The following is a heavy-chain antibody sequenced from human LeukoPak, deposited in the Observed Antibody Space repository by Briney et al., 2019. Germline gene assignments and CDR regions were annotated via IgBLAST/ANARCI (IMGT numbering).Heavy chain of an antibody. J-gene: IGHJ4*02. V-gene: IGHV4-59*01. CDR1: GDSISNYY. D-gene: IGHD3-10*01. Sequence: SETLSLTCTVSGDSISNYYWSWIRQPPGGGLEWIGYIYYSVSTTYNPSLKSRVTISLDTSKNQFSLKLTSVTAADTAVYYCARLVYHGSGTYRFYYFDYWGQGTLVAVSS. CDR3: ARLVYHGSGTYRFYYFDY. CDR2: IYYSVST.